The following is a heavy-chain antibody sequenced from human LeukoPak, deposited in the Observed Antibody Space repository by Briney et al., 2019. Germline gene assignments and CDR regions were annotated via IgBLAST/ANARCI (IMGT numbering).Heavy chain of an antibody. CDR1: GFTFSTYG. D-gene: IGHD5-12*01. Sequence: GGSLRLSCAASGFTFSTYGVGWVRQAPGKGLEWVSGINDNGGTSTWYADSVKGRFTISRDNSKNTLYLQMGSLRAEDMAVYYCARVALRRSMDVWGKGTTVTVSS. CDR2: INDNGGTST. CDR3: ARVALRRSMDV. J-gene: IGHJ6*03. V-gene: IGHV3-23*01.